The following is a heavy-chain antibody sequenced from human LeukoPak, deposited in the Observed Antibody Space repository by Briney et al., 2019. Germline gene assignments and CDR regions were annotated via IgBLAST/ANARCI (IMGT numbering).Heavy chain of an antibody. CDR3: ASHGYCSSTSCPGVY. Sequence: GSSVKVSCKASGGTFSSYAISWVRQAPGQGLEWMGGIIPIFGTANYAQKFQGRVTITADESTSTAYMELSSLRSEDTAVYYCASHGYCSSTSCPGVYWGQGTLVTVSS. J-gene: IGHJ4*02. CDR2: IIPIFGTA. D-gene: IGHD2-2*01. CDR1: GGTFSSYA. V-gene: IGHV1-69*01.